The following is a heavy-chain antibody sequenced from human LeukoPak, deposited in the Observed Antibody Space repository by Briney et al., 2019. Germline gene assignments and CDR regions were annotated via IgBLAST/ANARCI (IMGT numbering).Heavy chain of an antibody. J-gene: IGHJ3*02. D-gene: IGHD3-22*01. CDR3: ASDTMIVVTPSYAFDI. V-gene: IGHV3-23*01. CDR1: GFTFSSYA. CDR2: ISGSGGST. Sequence: GGSLRLSCAASGFTFSSYAMSWVRRAPGKGLEWVSAISGSGGSTYYADSVKGRFTISRDNSKNTLYLQMNSLRAEDTAAYYCASDTMIVVTPSYAFDIWGQGTMVTVSS.